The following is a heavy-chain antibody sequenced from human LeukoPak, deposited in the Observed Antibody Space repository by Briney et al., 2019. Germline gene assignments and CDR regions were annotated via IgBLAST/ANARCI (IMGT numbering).Heavy chain of an antibody. D-gene: IGHD4-17*01. J-gene: IGHJ4*02. CDR2: INPSGGGT. Sequence: GASVKLSCKASGYTFTKYYMHWVRQAPGQGLEWMGIINPSGGGTSYAQKFQGRVTMTRDTSTSTVYMELSRLRSEDTAIYYCARDLGDDYGDYPPVPLHRGSGWQWEPGFDHWGQGTLVTVSS. CDR1: GYTFTKYY. V-gene: IGHV1-46*01. CDR3: ARDLGDDYGDYPPVPLHRGSGWQWEPGFDH.